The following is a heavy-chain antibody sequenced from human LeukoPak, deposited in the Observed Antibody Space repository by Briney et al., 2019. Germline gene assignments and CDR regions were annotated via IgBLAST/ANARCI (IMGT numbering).Heavy chain of an antibody. Sequence: PGGSLRLSCAASGFTFSSYAMSWVRQAPGKGLEWVSGISGSGGNTYYADSVKGRFTISRDNSKNTLHLQMNSLRAEGTAVYYCAKGGSGSPFDHWGQGTQVTVSS. J-gene: IGHJ4*02. V-gene: IGHV3-23*01. CDR2: ISGSGGNT. D-gene: IGHD3-10*01. CDR3: AKGGSGSPFDH. CDR1: GFTFSSYA.